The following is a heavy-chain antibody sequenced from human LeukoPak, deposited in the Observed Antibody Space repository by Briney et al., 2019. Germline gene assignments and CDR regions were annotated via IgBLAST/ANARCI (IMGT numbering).Heavy chain of an antibody. J-gene: IGHJ4*02. CDR3: ATSGGFNSPRHY. CDR1: GGSISSSNW. V-gene: IGHV4-4*02. CDR2: IYHSGST. Sequence: NPSETLSLTCAVSGGSISSSNWWSWVRQPPGKGLEWIGEIYHSGSTNYNPSLKSRVTISVDKSKNQFSLKLSSVTAADTAVYYCATSGGFNSPRHYWGQGTLVTVSS. D-gene: IGHD3-16*01.